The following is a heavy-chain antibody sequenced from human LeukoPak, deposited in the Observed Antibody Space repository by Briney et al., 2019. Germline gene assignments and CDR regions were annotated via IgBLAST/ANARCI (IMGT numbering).Heavy chain of an antibody. CDR2: IYYSGST. CDR3: ARDDCSGGSCYPGAAYNYGMDV. V-gene: IGHV4-59*12. D-gene: IGHD2-15*01. Sequence: SETLSLTCTVSGGSISSYYWSWIRQPPGKGLEWIGYIYYSGSTNYNPSLKSRVTMSVDTSKNQFSLKLSSVTAADTAVYYCARDDCSGGSCYPGAAYNYGMDVWGQGTTVTVSS. CDR1: GGSISSYY. J-gene: IGHJ6*02.